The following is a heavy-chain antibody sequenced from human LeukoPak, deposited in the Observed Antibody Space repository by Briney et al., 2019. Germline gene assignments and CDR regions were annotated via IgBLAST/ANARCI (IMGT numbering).Heavy chain of an antibody. CDR3: ARKVTTNYYFDY. Sequence: PSETLSLTCAVYGGSFSGYYWSWIRQPPGKGLEWIGEINHSGSTNYNPSLKSRVTISVDTSKNQFSLKLSSVTAADTAVHYCARKVTTNYYFDYWGQGTLVTVPS. CDR2: INHSGST. V-gene: IGHV4-34*01. J-gene: IGHJ4*02. CDR1: GGSFSGYY. D-gene: IGHD4-17*01.